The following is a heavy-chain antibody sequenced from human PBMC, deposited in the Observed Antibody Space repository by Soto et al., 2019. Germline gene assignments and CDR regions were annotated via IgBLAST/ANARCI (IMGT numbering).Heavy chain of an antibody. CDR2: ISYDGSNK. D-gene: IGHD2-2*02. Sequence: GGSLRLSCAASGFTFSSYAMHWVRQAPGKGLEWVAVISYDGSNKYYADSVKGRSTISRDNSKNTLYLQMNSLRAEDTAVYYCARERRYCSSTSCYSPYYYGMDVWGQGTTVTVSS. CDR3: ARERRYCSSTSCYSPYYYGMDV. CDR1: GFTFSSYA. V-gene: IGHV3-30-3*01. J-gene: IGHJ6*02.